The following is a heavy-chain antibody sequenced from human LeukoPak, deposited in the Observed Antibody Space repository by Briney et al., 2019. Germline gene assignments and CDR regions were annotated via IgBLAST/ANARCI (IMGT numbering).Heavy chain of an antibody. V-gene: IGHV3-21*01. Sequence: GGSLRLSCAASGFTFSSYSMNWVRQAPGKGLVWVSSISSSSSYVYYADSVKGRFTISRDNAKNSLYLQMNSLRAEDTAVYYCARGGIVGATPHFDYWGQGTLVTVSS. CDR3: ARGGIVGATPHFDY. D-gene: IGHD1-26*01. J-gene: IGHJ4*02. CDR2: ISSSSSYV. CDR1: GFTFSSYS.